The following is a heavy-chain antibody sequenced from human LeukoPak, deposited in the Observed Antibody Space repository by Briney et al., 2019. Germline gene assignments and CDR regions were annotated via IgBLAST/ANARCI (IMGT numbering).Heavy chain of an antibody. J-gene: IGHJ3*02. Sequence: PGGSLRLSCAASGFTFSSYSMNWVRQAPGKGLEWVSYISSSSSTIYYADSVKGRFTISRDNAKNSLYLQMNSLRAEDTAVYYCARVGSWDAFDIWGQGTMVTVSS. CDR3: ARVGSWDAFDI. V-gene: IGHV3-48*04. CDR1: GFTFSSYS. CDR2: ISSSSSTI. D-gene: IGHD1-26*01.